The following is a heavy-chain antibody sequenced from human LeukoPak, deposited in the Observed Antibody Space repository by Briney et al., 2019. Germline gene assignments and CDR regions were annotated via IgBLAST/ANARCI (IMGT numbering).Heavy chain of an antibody. Sequence: PSETLSLTCTVSGGSISSYYWSWIRQPPGKGLEWIGYIYYSGSTNYNPSLKGRVTISVDTSKNQFSLKLSSVTAADTAVYYCAREVGLYCSSTSCHAYYFDYWGQGTLVTVSS. CDR2: IYYSGST. CDR1: GGSISSYY. J-gene: IGHJ4*02. CDR3: AREVGLYCSSTSCHAYYFDY. D-gene: IGHD2-2*01. V-gene: IGHV4-59*01.